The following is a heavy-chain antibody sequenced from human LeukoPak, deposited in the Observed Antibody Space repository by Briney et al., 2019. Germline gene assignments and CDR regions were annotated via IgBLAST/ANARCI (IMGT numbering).Heavy chain of an antibody. V-gene: IGHV3-23*01. D-gene: IGHD4-17*01. J-gene: IGHJ3*02. Sequence: GGSLRLSCATSQFKFENYGMTWVRQAPGKGLEWVSSITGSGGGTQYADSVQGRFTISRDNSKNTLYLQMNSLRAEDTAVYYCAKDPNGDYIGTFDIWGQGTMVTVSS. CDR3: AKDPNGDYIGTFDI. CDR2: ITGSGGGT. CDR1: QFKFENYG.